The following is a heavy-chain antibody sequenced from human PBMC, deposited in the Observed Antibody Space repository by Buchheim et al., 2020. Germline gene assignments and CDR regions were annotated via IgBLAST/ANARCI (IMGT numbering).Heavy chain of an antibody. Sequence: QVQLVESGGGVVQPGRSLRLSCAASGFTFSSYGMHWVRQAPGKGLEWVAVIWYDGSNKYYADSVKGRFTISRDNSKNTLSLQMNSLRAEDTAVYYCARDGYYDFWSGYFVKYSYYGMDVWGQGTT. CDR2: IWYDGSNK. J-gene: IGHJ6*02. CDR1: GFTFSSYG. CDR3: ARDGYYDFWSGYFVKYSYYGMDV. D-gene: IGHD3-3*01. V-gene: IGHV3-33*01.